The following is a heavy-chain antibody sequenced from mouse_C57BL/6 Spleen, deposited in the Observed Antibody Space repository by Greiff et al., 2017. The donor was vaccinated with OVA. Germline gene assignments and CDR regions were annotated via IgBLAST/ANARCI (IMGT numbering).Heavy chain of an antibody. CDR1: GFTFSSYA. CDR3: ASYYDTYFDY. D-gene: IGHD1-1*02. J-gene: IGHJ2*01. V-gene: IGHV5-4*03. Sequence: DVMLVESGGGLVKPGGSLKLSCAASGFTFSSYAMSWVRQTPEKRLEWVATISGGGSYTYYPDNVKGRFTISRDNAKNNLYLQMSHLKSEDTAMYYCASYYDTYFDYWGQGTTLTVSS. CDR2: ISGGGSYT.